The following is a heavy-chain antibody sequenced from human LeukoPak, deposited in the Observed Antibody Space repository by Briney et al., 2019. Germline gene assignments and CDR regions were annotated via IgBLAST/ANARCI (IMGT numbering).Heavy chain of an antibody. Sequence: PGGPLRLSCAASGFXFSSYSINWVRQAPGKGLKWASFISSSSSYINYAESVKGQFTNSRDKAKNSLYLQMNSLRAEDTAVYYCARDGGVVTGLFDYWGQGTLVSVSS. V-gene: IGHV3-21*01. D-gene: IGHD3-3*01. CDR2: ISSSSSYI. CDR1: GFXFSSYS. CDR3: ARDGGVVTGLFDY. J-gene: IGHJ4*02.